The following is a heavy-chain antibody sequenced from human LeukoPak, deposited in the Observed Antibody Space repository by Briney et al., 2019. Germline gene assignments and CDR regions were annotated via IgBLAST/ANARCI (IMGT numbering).Heavy chain of an antibody. CDR1: GFTFSSYS. V-gene: IGHV3-48*01. J-gene: IGHJ4*02. CDR2: ISSSSSTI. CDR3: ARDSAGYYDYVWGSYRCFDH. Sequence: PGGSLRLSCAASGFTFSSYSMNWVRQAPGKGLEWVSYISSSSSTIYYADSVKGRFTISRDNAKNSLYLQMNSLRAEDTAVYYCARDSAGYYDYVWGSYRCFDHWGQGTLVTVSS. D-gene: IGHD3-16*02.